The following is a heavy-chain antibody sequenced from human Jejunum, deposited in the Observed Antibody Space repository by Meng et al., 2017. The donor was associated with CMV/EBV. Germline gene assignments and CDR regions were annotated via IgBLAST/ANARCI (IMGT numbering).Heavy chain of an antibody. CDR2: SYYSGST. J-gene: IGHJ1*01. CDR1: SIHSGNYF. D-gene: IGHD3-10*01. CDR3: ARGVQYYYGSGSPSFKH. V-gene: IGHV4-31*02. Sequence: SIHSGNYFWTWIRQHPGKGLEWIGYSYYSGSTYSNPSLKSRVTISVDTSKNQFSLRLNSVTAADTAVYYCARGVQYYYGSGSPSFKHWGQGTLVTVSS.